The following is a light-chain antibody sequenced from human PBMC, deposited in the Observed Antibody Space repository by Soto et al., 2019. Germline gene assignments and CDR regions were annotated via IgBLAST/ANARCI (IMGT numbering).Light chain of an antibody. CDR1: QSISSY. J-gene: IGKJ1*01. CDR3: QVSAILPKR. V-gene: IGKV1-39*01. CDR2: AAS. Sequence: SLSATIRAEVTITGRASQSISSYLNWYQQKPGKAPKLLIYAASSLQSGVPSRFSGSGSGTDFTLTICILQPEDCTSYCCQVSAILPKRFAEGTMV.